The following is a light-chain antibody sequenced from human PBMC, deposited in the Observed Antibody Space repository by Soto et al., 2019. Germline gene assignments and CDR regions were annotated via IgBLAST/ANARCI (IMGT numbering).Light chain of an antibody. J-gene: IGKJ1*01. CDR3: QQYNTYPWT. CDR2: DAS. V-gene: IGKV1-5*01. CDR1: QSISSW. Sequence: DIQMTQSPSTLSASVGDSVTITCRASQSISSWLAWYQQKPGKAPKLLIYDASSLESGVPSRFSGSGSGTEFTLTVSRLQPDDFATYYCQQYNTYPWTFGQGTKVEIK.